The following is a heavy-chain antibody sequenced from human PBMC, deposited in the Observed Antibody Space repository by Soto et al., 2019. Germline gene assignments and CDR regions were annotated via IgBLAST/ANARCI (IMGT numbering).Heavy chain of an antibody. CDR3: ARAAGDIAVAGRFDY. CDR2: IYYSGST. CDR1: GGSISSYY. D-gene: IGHD6-19*01. J-gene: IGHJ4*02. V-gene: IGHV4-59*01. Sequence: QVQLQESGPGLVKPSETLSLTCTVSGGSISSYYWSWIRQPPGKGLEWIGYIYYSGSTNYNPSLKSRVTIAVDTSKNQSSLKLSSVTAADTAVNYCARAAGDIAVAGRFDYWGQGTLVTVSS.